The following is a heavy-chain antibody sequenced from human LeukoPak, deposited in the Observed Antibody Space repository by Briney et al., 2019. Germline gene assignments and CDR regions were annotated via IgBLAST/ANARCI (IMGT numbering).Heavy chain of an antibody. CDR3: AREGQDSSGYKHFDY. CDR2: IYSGGSK. D-gene: IGHD3-22*01. Sequence: AGGSLRLSCAASGFTVSSNYMSWVRQAPGKGLEWVSVIYSGGSKYYADSVKGRFTISRDNSKNTLYLQMNSPRAEDTAVYYCAREGQDSSGYKHFDYWGQGTLVTVSS. V-gene: IGHV3-53*01. CDR1: GFTVSSNY. J-gene: IGHJ4*02.